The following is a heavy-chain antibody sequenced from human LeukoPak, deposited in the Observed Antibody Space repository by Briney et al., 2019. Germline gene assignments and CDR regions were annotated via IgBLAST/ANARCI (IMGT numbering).Heavy chain of an antibody. Sequence: GGSLRLSCAASGFTFSSYSMHWVRQAPRKGLEWVAVMSNDGSHRYYADSVKGRFTISRDNAKNSLYLQMNSLRAEDTALYYCAKARMGAVGYDILTGYPGRDFDYWGQGTLVTVSS. CDR3: AKARMGAVGYDILTGYPGRDFDY. CDR2: MSNDGSHR. D-gene: IGHD3-9*01. J-gene: IGHJ4*02. V-gene: IGHV3-30-3*01. CDR1: GFTFSSYS.